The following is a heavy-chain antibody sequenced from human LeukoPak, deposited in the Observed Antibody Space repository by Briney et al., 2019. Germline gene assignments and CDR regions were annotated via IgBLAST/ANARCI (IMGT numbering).Heavy chain of an antibody. J-gene: IGHJ4*02. Sequence: PGGPLRLSCAASGFTFSSYWMSWVRQAPGKGLEWVANIKHDASEKYFMESLKGRFTISRDNAKNSLYLQMNSLRAEDTAVYYCARGYYDSNAQLFDYWGQGTLVTVSS. CDR3: ARGYYDSNAQLFDY. CDR1: GFTFSSYW. D-gene: IGHD3-22*01. V-gene: IGHV3-7*01. CDR2: IKHDASEK.